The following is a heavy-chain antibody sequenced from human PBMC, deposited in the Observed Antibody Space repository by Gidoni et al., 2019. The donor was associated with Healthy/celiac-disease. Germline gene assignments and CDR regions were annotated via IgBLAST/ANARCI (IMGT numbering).Heavy chain of an antibody. CDR3: AHSLGYCSGGSCYYRGNWFDP. CDR1: GFSLSTSGVG. J-gene: IGHJ5*02. V-gene: IGHV2-5*01. Sequence: QITLKESGPTLVKPTQTLTLICTFSGFSLSTSGVGVGWIRQPPGKALEWLALIYWNDDKRYSPSLKSRLTITKDTSKNQVVLTMTNMDPVDTATYYCAHSLGYCSGGSCYYRGNWFDPWGQGTLVTVSS. D-gene: IGHD2-15*01. CDR2: IYWNDDK.